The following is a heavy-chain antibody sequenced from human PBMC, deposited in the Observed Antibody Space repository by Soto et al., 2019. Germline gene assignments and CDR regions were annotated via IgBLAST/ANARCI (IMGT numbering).Heavy chain of an antibody. V-gene: IGHV4-30-4*01. Sequence: PSATLSLTCTFSGDSIRSGNHYCSWIRQPPGKGLEWIGYIYYSGSTYYNPSLKSRVTISVDTSKNQFSLKLSSVTAADTAVYYCARVVRGVADWFDPWGQGTLVTVSS. CDR1: GDSIRSGNHY. J-gene: IGHJ5*02. CDR2: IYYSGST. D-gene: IGHD3-10*01. CDR3: ARVVRGVADWFDP.